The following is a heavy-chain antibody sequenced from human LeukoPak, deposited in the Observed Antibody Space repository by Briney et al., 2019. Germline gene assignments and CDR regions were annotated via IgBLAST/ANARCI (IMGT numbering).Heavy chain of an antibody. V-gene: IGHV3-66*01. Sequence: GGSLRLSCAASGFTVSSNYMSWVRQAPGKGLEWVSVIYSGGSTYYADSVKGRFTISRDNSKNTLYLQMNSLRAEDTAVYYCARDRGIFGVVFSDAFDIWGQGTMVTVSS. J-gene: IGHJ3*02. CDR2: IYSGGST. D-gene: IGHD3-3*01. CDR3: ARDRGIFGVVFSDAFDI. CDR1: GFTVSSNY.